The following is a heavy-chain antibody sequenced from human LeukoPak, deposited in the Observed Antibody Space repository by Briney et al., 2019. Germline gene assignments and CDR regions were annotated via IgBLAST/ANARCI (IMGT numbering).Heavy chain of an antibody. CDR1: GFTVSSNY. CDR3: ARVTGYIVEDYFDY. Sequence: GGSLRLSCAASGFTVSSNYMSWVRQAPGKGLEWVSIIYSGGSTFYAESVKGRFTISRDNSKNTLYLQMNSLRAEDTAVYYCARVTGYIVEDYFDYWGQGTLVTVSS. D-gene: IGHD3-22*01. V-gene: IGHV3-53*01. CDR2: IYSGGST. J-gene: IGHJ4*02.